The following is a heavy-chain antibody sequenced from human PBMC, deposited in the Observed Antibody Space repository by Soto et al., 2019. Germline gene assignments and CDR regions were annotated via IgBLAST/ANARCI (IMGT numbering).Heavy chain of an antibody. J-gene: IGHJ4*02. V-gene: IGHV4-59*01. CDR1: GGSISSYY. Sequence: QVQLQESGPGLVKPSETLSLTCTVSGGSISSYYWSWIRQPPGKGLEWIGYIHYSGSTNYNPSLKSRVTISVDTSKNQFSLKLSSVTAADTAVYYCARTYGGNRGCFDYWGQGTLVTVSS. CDR2: IHYSGST. CDR3: ARTYGGNRGCFDY. D-gene: IGHD4-17*01.